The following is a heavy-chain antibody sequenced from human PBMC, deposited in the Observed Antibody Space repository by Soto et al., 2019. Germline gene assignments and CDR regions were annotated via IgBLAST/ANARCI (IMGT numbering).Heavy chain of an antibody. V-gene: IGHV3-7*01. CDR2: IKQDGSEK. J-gene: IGHJ4*02. CDR3: ARGHQLLWSYYDY. Sequence: GGSLRLSCAASGFTFSSYWMSWVRQAPGKGLEWVANIKQDGSEKYYVDSVKGRFTISRDNAKNSLYLQMNSLRAEDTAVYYCARGHQLLWSYYDYWGQGTLVTVSS. CDR1: GFTFSSYW. D-gene: IGHD2-2*01.